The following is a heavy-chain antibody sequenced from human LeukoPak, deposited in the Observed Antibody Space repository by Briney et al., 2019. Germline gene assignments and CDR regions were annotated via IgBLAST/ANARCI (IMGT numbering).Heavy chain of an antibody. CDR1: GYTFVSYG. V-gene: IGHV1-18*01. D-gene: IGHD4-17*01. CDR3: AREVRPYGYYYFGMDV. J-gene: IGHJ6*02. CDR2: ISGYNGKT. Sequence: ASVKVSCKASGYTFVSYGISWVRQAPGQGLELMGWISGYNGKTNYAQNLRDRVTMTTDTSTNTAYMELSSLRSDDTAMYYCAREVRPYGYYYFGMDVWGQGSTVTVSS.